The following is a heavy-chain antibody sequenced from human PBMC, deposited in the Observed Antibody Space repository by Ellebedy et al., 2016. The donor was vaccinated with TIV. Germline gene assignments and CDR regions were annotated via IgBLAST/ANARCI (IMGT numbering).Heavy chain of an antibody. D-gene: IGHD3-9*01. Sequence: GESLKISCKGSGYSFTSYWIGWVRQMPGKGLEWMGIIYPGDSDTRYSPSFQGQVTISVDKSISTAYLQWRSLRASDTAIYFCARKTILTSSLHFDIWGQGTVVTVSS. J-gene: IGHJ3*02. CDR2: IYPGDSDT. CDR1: GYSFTSYW. CDR3: ARKTILTSSLHFDI. V-gene: IGHV5-51*01.